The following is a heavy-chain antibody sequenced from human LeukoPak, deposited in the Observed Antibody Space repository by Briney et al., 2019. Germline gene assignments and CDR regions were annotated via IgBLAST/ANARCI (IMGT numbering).Heavy chain of an antibody. V-gene: IGHV3-21*01. Sequence: GGSLRLSCAASGFTFSSYSMNWARQAPGKGLEWVSSISSSSSYIYYADSVKGRFTISRDNAKNSLYLQMNSLRAEDTAVYYCARAGYGDYLLTNWGQGTLVTVSS. CDR1: GFTFSSYS. D-gene: IGHD4-17*01. CDR3: ARAGYGDYLLTN. CDR2: ISSSSSYI. J-gene: IGHJ4*02.